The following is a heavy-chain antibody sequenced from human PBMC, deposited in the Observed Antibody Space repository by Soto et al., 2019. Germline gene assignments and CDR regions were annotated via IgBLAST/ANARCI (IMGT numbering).Heavy chain of an antibody. CDR1: GGSISSDDYY. D-gene: IGHD6-6*01. V-gene: IGHV4-30-4*01. J-gene: IGHJ4*02. Sequence: KPSETLSLTCTVSGGSISSDDYYWSWIRQPPGKGLEWIGYIYYSGRTDYNPSLKSRVIISIDTSKNQFSLNLNSVNAADTAVYYCARDRSSSPDYFDYWDQGTLVTVSS. CDR2: IYYSGRT. CDR3: ARDRSSSPDYFDY.